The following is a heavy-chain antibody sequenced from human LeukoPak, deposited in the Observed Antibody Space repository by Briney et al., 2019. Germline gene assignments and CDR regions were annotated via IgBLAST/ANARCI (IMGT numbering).Heavy chain of an antibody. D-gene: IGHD3-22*01. CDR2: IYYGGNT. V-gene: IGHV4-39*01. CDR1: GGSISSGNYY. J-gene: IGHJ4*02. CDR3: ARRPLRNSSGPWGTIDY. Sequence: SETLSLTCTVSGGSISSGNYYWGWIRQPPGKGLEWIGTIYYGGNTYYNPSLESRVTISVDTSKNQFSLKLSSVTATDTAVYYCARRPLRNSSGPWGTIDYWGQGTLVTVSS.